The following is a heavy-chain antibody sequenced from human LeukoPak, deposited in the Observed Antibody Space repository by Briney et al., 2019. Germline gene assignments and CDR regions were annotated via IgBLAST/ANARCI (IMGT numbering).Heavy chain of an antibody. Sequence: PSETLSLTCAVYGGSFSGYYWSWIRQPPGKGLEWIGEINHSGSTNYNPSLKSRVTISVDKSKNQFSLKLSSVTAADTAVYYCARDLGSSSPDYWGQGTLVTVSS. CDR2: INHSGST. D-gene: IGHD6-6*01. CDR1: GGSFSGYY. CDR3: ARDLGSSSPDY. J-gene: IGHJ4*02. V-gene: IGHV4-34*01.